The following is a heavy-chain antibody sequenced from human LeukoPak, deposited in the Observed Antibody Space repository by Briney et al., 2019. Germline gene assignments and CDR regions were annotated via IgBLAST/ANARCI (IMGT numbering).Heavy chain of an antibody. D-gene: IGHD1-26*01. CDR1: GGPTSSGDYY. V-gene: IGHV4-30-4*01. CDR3: ATADGSYYVGSFDY. CDR2: IYYSGGT. J-gene: IGHJ4*02. Sequence: SETLSLTCTVSGGPTSSGDYYWSWIRQPPGKGLEWIGYIYYSGGTYYNPSLKSRVTISLDTSKNQFSLKLSSVTAADTAVYYCATADGSYYVGSFDYWGQGTLVTVSS.